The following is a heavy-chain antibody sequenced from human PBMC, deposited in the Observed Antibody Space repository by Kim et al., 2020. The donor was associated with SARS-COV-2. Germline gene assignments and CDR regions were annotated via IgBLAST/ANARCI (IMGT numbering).Heavy chain of an antibody. CDR1: GFTFSSCA. V-gene: IGHV3-23*01. J-gene: IGHJ6*03. CDR3: AKSFGSGSYFQSYYSYYMDV. D-gene: IGHD3-10*01. CDR2: VSSSDDST. Sequence: GGSLRLSCAASGFTFSSCAMNWVRQAPGKGLEWVSAVSSSDDSTYYADSVKGRFTISRDNSKNTLYLHMNSLSAEDTAVYYCAKSFGSGSYFQSYYSYYMDVWGKGTTVTVSS.